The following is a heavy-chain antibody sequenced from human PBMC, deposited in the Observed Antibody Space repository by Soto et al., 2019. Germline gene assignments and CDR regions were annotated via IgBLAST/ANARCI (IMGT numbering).Heavy chain of an antibody. CDR2: ISSSGSTI. V-gene: IGHV3-11*01. CDR1: GFTFSDYY. CDR3: ARAYNWNYKAFDY. Sequence: GGSLRLSCAASGFTFSDYYMSWIRQAPGKGLEWVSYISSSGSTIYYADSVKGRFTISRDNAKNSLYLQMNSLRAEDTAVYYCARAYNWNYKAFDYWGQGTLVTVFS. D-gene: IGHD1-7*01. J-gene: IGHJ4*02.